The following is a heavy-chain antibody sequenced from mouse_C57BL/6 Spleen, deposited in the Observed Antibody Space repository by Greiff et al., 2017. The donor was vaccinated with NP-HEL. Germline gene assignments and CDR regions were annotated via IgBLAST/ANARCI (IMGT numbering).Heavy chain of an antibody. Sequence: QVQLQQSGPELVKPGASVKISCKASGYAFSSSWMNWVKQRPGKGLEWIGRIYPGDGDTNYNGKFKGKATLTADKSSSTAYMQLSSLTSEDSAVYFCAPYGNYHYAMDYWGQGTSVTVSS. J-gene: IGHJ4*01. CDR1: GYAFSSSW. D-gene: IGHD2-1*01. CDR2: IYPGDGDT. V-gene: IGHV1-82*01. CDR3: APYGNYHYAMDY.